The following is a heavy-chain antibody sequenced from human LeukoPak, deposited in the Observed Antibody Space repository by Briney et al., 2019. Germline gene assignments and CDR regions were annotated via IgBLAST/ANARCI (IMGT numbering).Heavy chain of an antibody. D-gene: IGHD5-24*01. Sequence: ASVKVSCKASGYTFTNYDINWVRQTTGHALEWMGWMNPNSANTGYAHKSQGRVTMTRNTSISTAYMEPSSLRSEDTAVYYCARRNKDDSNFRLVDYWGQGTLVTVSS. V-gene: IGHV1-8*01. CDR3: ARRNKDDSNFRLVDY. CDR1: GYTFTNYD. CDR2: MNPNSANT. J-gene: IGHJ4*02.